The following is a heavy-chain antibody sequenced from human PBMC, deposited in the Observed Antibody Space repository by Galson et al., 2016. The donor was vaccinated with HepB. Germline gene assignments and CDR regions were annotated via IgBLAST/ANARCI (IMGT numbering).Heavy chain of an antibody. Sequence: SLRLSCAASRLTFAGYGMHWVRQAPGKGLEWVSGISANSDNIIYADSVKGRFTTSGDNAKKSLYLQMNSLRPDDTAVYHCKRRRSGNAAFDIWGQGTMVTVSS. V-gene: IGHV3-9*01. CDR3: KRRRSGNAAFDI. CDR2: ISANSDNI. D-gene: IGHD5-24*01. J-gene: IGHJ3*02. CDR1: RLTFAGYG.